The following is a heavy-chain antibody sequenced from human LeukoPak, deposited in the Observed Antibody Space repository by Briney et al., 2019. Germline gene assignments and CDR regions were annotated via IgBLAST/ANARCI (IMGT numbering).Heavy chain of an antibody. CDR1: GFTFGDYA. V-gene: IGHV3-23*01. D-gene: IGHD3-3*01. CDR2: ISGSGGST. CDR3: AKDPSYDFWSGYDLYFDY. Sequence: GGSLRLSCTASGFTFGDYAMSWVRQAPGKGLEWVSAISGSGGSTYYADSVKGRFTISRDNSKNTLYLQMNSLRAEDTAVYYCAKDPSYDFWSGYDLYFDYWGQGTLVTVSS. J-gene: IGHJ4*02.